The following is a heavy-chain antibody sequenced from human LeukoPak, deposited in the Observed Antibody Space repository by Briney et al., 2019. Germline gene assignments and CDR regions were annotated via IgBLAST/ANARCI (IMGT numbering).Heavy chain of an antibody. CDR1: GGSISSYY. Sequence: SETLSLTCTVSGGSISSYYWSWIRQPPGKGLEWIGYIYYSGSTNYNPSLKSRVTISVDTSKNQFSLKLSSVTAADTAVYYCASPTYHYDSSGYSTEVHDAFDIWGQGTMVTVSS. D-gene: IGHD3-22*01. J-gene: IGHJ3*02. CDR3: ASPTYHYDSSGYSTEVHDAFDI. V-gene: IGHV4-59*01. CDR2: IYYSGST.